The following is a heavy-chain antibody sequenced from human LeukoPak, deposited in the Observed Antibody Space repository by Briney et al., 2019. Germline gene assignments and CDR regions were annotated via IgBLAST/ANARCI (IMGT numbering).Heavy chain of an antibody. CDR1: GGSFSGYY. CDR2: INHSGST. CDR3: ARRVMNYDSSGYYFDY. Sequence: SETLSLTCAVYGGSFSGYYRSWIRQPPGKGLEWIGEINHSGSTNYNPSLKSRVTISVDTSKNQFSLKMSSVTAADTAVYYCARRVMNYDSSGYYFDYWGQGTLVTVSS. D-gene: IGHD3-22*01. V-gene: IGHV4-34*01. J-gene: IGHJ4*02.